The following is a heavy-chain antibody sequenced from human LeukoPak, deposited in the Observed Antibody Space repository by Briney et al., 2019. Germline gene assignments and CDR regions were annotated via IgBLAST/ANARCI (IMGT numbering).Heavy chain of an antibody. J-gene: IGHJ4*02. Sequence: GGSLRLSCAASGFTFRNYDMHWVRQAPGKGLEWVAFIRFDGSNTHYGDSVKGRFTISRDNSKNTLYLQMNSLRVEDTAVYYCARDRDDIVATRGLDYWGQGTLVTVSS. V-gene: IGHV3-30*02. CDR3: ARDRDDIVATRGLDY. CDR2: IRFDGSNT. CDR1: GFTFRNYD. D-gene: IGHD5-12*01.